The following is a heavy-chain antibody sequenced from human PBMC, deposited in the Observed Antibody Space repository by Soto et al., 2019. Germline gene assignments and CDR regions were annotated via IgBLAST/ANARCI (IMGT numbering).Heavy chain of an antibody. Sequence: EVQLVESGGGLVQPGGSLRLSCAASGFTVSSNYMSWVRQAPGKGLEWVSVIYSGGSTYYADSVKGRFTISRQNSKNTLYLQMNSLRAGDEAVYYCARGRGGNDNWIYARTRDRAFYIWGQGTMVTVSS. CDR2: IYSGGST. V-gene: IGHV3-53*04. D-gene: IGHD1-20*01. J-gene: IGHJ3*02. CDR1: GFTVSSNY. CDR3: ARGRGGNDNWIYARTRDRAFYI.